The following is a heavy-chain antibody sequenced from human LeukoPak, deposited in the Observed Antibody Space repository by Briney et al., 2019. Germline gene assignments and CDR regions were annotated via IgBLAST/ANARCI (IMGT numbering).Heavy chain of an antibody. CDR1: GFTFSDYY. CDR3: ARDEKRYCSSTSCYWPDY. J-gene: IGHJ4*02. D-gene: IGHD2-2*01. CDR2: ISSSSLTI. V-gene: IGHV3-11*04. Sequence: PGGSLRLSCAVSGFTFSDYYMNWIRQAPGKGLEWVSYISSSSLTIYYADSVKGRFTISRDNAKDSLYLQMNSLRAEDTAVYYCARDEKRYCSSTSCYWPDYWGQGTLVTVSS.